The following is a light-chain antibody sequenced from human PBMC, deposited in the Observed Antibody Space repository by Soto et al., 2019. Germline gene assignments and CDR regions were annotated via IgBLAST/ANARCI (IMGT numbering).Light chain of an antibody. J-gene: IGKJ5*01. Sequence: EIVMTQSPATLSVSPGERATLSCRASQSVTNNLAWYQQKPGQAPRLLIYGASARATGVPARFSGSGSGTEFTLTISSLEPEDSAVYYCQQRHMWPITFGQGTRREIK. CDR3: QQRHMWPIT. V-gene: IGKV3-15*01. CDR2: GAS. CDR1: QSVTNN.